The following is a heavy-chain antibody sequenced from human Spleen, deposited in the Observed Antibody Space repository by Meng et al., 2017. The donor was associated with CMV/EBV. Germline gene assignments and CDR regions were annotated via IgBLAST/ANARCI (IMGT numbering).Heavy chain of an antibody. D-gene: IGHD1-26*01. Sequence: GGSLRLSCAASGFTFSSYAMSWVRQAPGKGLEWVSAISGSGGSTYYADSVKGRFTTSRDNSKNTLYLQMNSLRAEDTAVYYCAKIGSFTYYYYGMDVWGQGTTVTVSS. CDR1: GFTFSSYA. CDR2: ISGSGGST. CDR3: AKIGSFTYYYYGMDV. V-gene: IGHV3-23*01. J-gene: IGHJ6*02.